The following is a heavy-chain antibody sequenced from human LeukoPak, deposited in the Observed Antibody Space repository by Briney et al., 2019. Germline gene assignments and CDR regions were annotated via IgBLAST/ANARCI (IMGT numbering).Heavy chain of an antibody. CDR3: ARESRQIAAAPLDAFDI. Sequence: SETLSLTCTVSGGSISSGGYYWSWIRQHPGKGLEWIGYIYYSGSTYYNPSLKSRVTISVDTSKNQFSLKLSSVTAADTAVYYCARESRQIAAAPLDAFDIWGQGTMVTVSS. J-gene: IGHJ3*02. D-gene: IGHD6-13*01. CDR2: IYYSGST. CDR1: GGSISSGGYY. V-gene: IGHV4-31*03.